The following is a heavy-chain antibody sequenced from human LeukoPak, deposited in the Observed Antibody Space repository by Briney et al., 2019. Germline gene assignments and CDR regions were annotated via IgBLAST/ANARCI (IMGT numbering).Heavy chain of an antibody. CDR3: ARGSHPYYGSGIGWFDP. V-gene: IGHV4-59*08. Sequence: SETLSLNCTVSGGSISSHYWSWIRHPPGKGLEWIGYMYYSGSTNHNPSLKSRVTISVDTSKNQFSLKLSSVTAADTAVYYCARGSHPYYGSGIGWFDPWGQGTLVTVSS. CDR2: MYYSGST. J-gene: IGHJ5*02. CDR1: GGSISSHY. D-gene: IGHD3-10*01.